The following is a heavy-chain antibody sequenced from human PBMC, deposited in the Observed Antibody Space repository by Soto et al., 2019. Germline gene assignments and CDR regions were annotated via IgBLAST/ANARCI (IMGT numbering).Heavy chain of an antibody. D-gene: IGHD1-26*01. CDR1: GFIFRRYS. CDR2: IGTSGSYI. J-gene: IGHJ4*02. V-gene: IGHV3-21*01. CDR3: ARGSAFIGLDY. Sequence: GGSMRLSCAVSGFIFRRYSMNWVRQAPGKGLEWVSSIGTSGSYIYDTDSVKGRFTISRDNTKDSLYLQMNSLRAEDTAIYYCARGSAFIGLDYWGQGTPVTVSS.